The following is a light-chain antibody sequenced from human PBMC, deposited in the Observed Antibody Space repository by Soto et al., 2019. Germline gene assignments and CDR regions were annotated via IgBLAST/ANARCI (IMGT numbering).Light chain of an antibody. CDR3: CSYAGSSTYV. J-gene: IGLJ1*01. V-gene: IGLV2-23*02. CDR2: EVS. CDR1: SSDVGSYNL. Sequence: QSALTQPASVSGSPGQSITISCTGISSDVGSYNLVSWYQQHPGKAPKLMIYEVSKRPSGVSNRFSGSKSGITASLTISGLQAEDEADYYCCSYAGSSTYVFGTGTKVTV.